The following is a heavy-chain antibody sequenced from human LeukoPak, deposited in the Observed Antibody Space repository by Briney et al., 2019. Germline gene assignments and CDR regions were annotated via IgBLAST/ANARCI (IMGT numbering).Heavy chain of an antibody. Sequence: SETLSLTCTVSGGSISSGGYSWSWIRQHPGKGLEWIGYIYYSGSTYYNPSLKSRVTISVDTSKNQFSLKLSSVTAADTAVHYCARDNKDIVVVPAEIGAFDIWGQGAMVTVSS. CDR3: ARDNKDIVVVPAEIGAFDI. V-gene: IGHV4-31*03. CDR1: GGSISSGGYS. J-gene: IGHJ3*02. CDR2: IYYSGST. D-gene: IGHD2-2*01.